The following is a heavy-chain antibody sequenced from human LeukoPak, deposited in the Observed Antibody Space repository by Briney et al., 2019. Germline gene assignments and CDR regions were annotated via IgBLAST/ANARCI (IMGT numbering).Heavy chain of an antibody. J-gene: IGHJ4*02. CDR1: GISFSSYA. CDR3: ARDYYYGSDY. V-gene: IGHV3-30-3*01. D-gene: IGHD3-10*01. Sequence: GGSLRLSCAASGISFSSYAMQWVRQAPGKELEWVAVISYDGSNKFYADSVKGRFTISRDNSKNTLYLQMDSLRAEDTAVYYCARDYYYGSDYWGQGTLVTVSS. CDR2: ISYDGSNK.